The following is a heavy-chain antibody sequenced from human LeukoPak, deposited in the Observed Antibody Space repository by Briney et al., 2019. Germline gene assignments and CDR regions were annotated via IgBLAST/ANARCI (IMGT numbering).Heavy chain of an antibody. CDR1: GFTFSSYA. D-gene: IGHD4-11*01. J-gene: IGHJ6*02. V-gene: IGHV3-23*01. CDR2: ISGSGGST. Sequence: GGSLRLSCAASGFTFSSYAMSWVRQVPGKGLEWVSAISGSGGSTYYADSVKGRFTISRDNSKNTLYLQMNSLRAEDTAAYYCASDYSHYYYYYGMDVWGQGTTVTVSS. CDR3: ASDYSHYYYYYGMDV.